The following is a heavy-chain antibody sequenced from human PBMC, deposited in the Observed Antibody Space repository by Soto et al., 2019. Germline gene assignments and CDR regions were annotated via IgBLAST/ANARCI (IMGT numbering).Heavy chain of an antibody. J-gene: IGHJ6*02. CDR1: GFTFSSYS. Sequence: PGGSLRLSCAASGFTFSSYSMNWVRQAPGKGLEWVSSISSSSSYIYYADSVKGRFTISRDNAKNSLYLQMNSLRAEDTAVYYCARDQSWVGSGYLRAEYYYGMDVWGQGTTVTV. CDR2: ISSSSSYI. V-gene: IGHV3-21*01. D-gene: IGHD3-22*01. CDR3: ARDQSWVGSGYLRAEYYYGMDV.